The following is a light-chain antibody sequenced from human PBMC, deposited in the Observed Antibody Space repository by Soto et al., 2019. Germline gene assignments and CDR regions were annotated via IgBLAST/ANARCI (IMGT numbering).Light chain of an antibody. J-gene: IGLJ1*01. Sequence: QSVVTQPACVSGSPGQSIAISCTGTSSDVGGYNYVSWYQQHPGKAPKLLISEVSNRPSGVSDRFSGSKSGNTASLTISGLQTEDEADYYCSSFTSTYTFVFGGGTKVTAL. V-gene: IGLV2-14*01. CDR2: EVS. CDR1: SSDVGGYNY. CDR3: SSFTSTYTFV.